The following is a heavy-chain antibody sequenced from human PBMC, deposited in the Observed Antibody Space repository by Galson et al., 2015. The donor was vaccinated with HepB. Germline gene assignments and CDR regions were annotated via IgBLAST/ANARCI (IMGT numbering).Heavy chain of an antibody. CDR1: GVSISSCCGY. D-gene: IGHD5-24*01. V-gene: IGHV4-39*01. J-gene: IGHJ3*02. CDR3: ARHDDDNRNAFPDGFDI. CDR2: IRYSGNT. Sequence: SETLSLTCTVSGVSISSCCGYWGWIRQPPGKGLEWIGSIRYSGNTYYNPSLKSRVTISVDTSKNQFSLELTSATAADTAVYYCARHDDDNRNAFPDGFDIWGQGTVVTVSS.